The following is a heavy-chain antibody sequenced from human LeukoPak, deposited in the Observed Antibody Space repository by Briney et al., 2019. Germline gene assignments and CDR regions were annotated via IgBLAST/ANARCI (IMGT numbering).Heavy chain of an antibody. CDR2: IYHSGST. CDR1: GGSFSSNSY. J-gene: IGHJ4*02. Sequence: KPSETLSLTCAVYGGSFSSNSYWGWIRQPPGKGLEWIGYIYHSGSTDYNSSLKSRVTISEDTSKNQFSLKLSSVTAADTAVYYCARHWTYYDYVWGSYRPYYFDYWGQGTLVTVSS. CDR3: ARHWTYYDYVWGSYRPYYFDY. V-gene: IGHV4-61*05. D-gene: IGHD3-16*02.